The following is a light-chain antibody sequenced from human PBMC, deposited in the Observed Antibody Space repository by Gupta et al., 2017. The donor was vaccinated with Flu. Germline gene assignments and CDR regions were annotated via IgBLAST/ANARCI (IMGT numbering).Light chain of an antibody. Sequence: VMIEPVLSLLVPLGQPASISCRSSQGLVYSDGNTYLHWFQQRPGQSPRRLIYQVSYRESGVPDRFSGSGSSTNCTLKISMVGAEDVGINVCMQGAHWPWAFGQGTTVEIK. CDR1: QGLVYSDGNTY. V-gene: IGKV2-30*01. CDR3: MQGAHWPWA. CDR2: QVS. J-gene: IGKJ1*01.